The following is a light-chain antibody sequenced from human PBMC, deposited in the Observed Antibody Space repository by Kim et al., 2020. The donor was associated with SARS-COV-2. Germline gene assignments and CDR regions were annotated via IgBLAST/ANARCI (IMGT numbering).Light chain of an antibody. Sequence: QSALTQPPSASGSPGQSVTIPCTGTSSDIGAYKYVSWYQHHPGKAPKLVIYEVSKRPSGVPDRFSGSKSGNTASLTVSGLQAEDEADFYCVSYAGSGVYVFGTGTKVSVL. CDR1: SSDIGAYKY. CDR2: EVS. CDR3: VSYAGSGVYV. V-gene: IGLV2-8*01. J-gene: IGLJ1*01.